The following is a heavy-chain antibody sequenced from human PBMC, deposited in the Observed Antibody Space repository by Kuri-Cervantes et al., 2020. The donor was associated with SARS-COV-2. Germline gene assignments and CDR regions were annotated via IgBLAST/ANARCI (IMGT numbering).Heavy chain of an antibody. CDR2: INPSGGST. V-gene: IGHV1-46*01. D-gene: IGHD3-3*01. Sequence: ASVKVSCKASGYTFTSYYMHWVRQAPGQGLEWMGIINPSGGSTSYAQKFQGRVTMTRDTSTSTVYMELSSLRSEDTAMYYCARGGAYDFWSGYYYEGIPFDYWGQGTLVTDSS. J-gene: IGHJ4*02. CDR3: ARGGAYDFWSGYYYEGIPFDY. CDR1: GYTFTSYY.